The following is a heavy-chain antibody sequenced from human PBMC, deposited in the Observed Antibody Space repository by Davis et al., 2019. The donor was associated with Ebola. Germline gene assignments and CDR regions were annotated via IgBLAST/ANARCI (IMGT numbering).Heavy chain of an antibody. Sequence: GESLKISCAASGFTFSNSWMSWARQAPGKGLECVAHIKEDGSKEFYVDSVKGRFTISRDNAKNSLYLQMNSLRAEDSAVYYCARGGSYPGSWGQGTLVSVSS. J-gene: IGHJ5*02. CDR1: GFTFSNSW. D-gene: IGHD1-26*01. CDR3: ARGGSYPGS. V-gene: IGHV3-7*04. CDR2: IKEDGSKE.